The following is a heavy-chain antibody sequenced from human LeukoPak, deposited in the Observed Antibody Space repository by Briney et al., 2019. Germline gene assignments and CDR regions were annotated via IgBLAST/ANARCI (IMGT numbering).Heavy chain of an antibody. J-gene: IGHJ4*02. CDR1: GGSISSYY. D-gene: IGHD6-19*01. V-gene: IGHV4-59*01. CDR2: IYYSGST. CDR3: ARDPAFGVAGNPFDY. Sequence: PSETLSLTCTVSGGSISSYYWSWIRQPPGKGLEWIGYIYYSGSTNYNPSLKSRVTISVDTSKNQFSLKLSSVTAADTAVYYCARDPAFGVAGNPFDYWGQGTLVTVSS.